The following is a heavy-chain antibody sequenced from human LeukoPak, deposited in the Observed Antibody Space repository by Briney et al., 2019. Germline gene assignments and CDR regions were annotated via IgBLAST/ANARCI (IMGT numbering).Heavy chain of an antibody. CDR1: GGSIGSYY. D-gene: IGHD4-17*01. J-gene: IGHJ4*02. Sequence: PSETLSLTCTVSGGSIGSYYWSWIRQPPGKGLEWIGSIYYSGSTYYNPSLKSRVTISVDTSKNQFSLKLSSVTAADTAVYYCACLPSPDYGDYGDYFDYWGQGTLVTVSS. V-gene: IGHV4-59*05. CDR2: IYYSGST. CDR3: ACLPSPDYGDYGDYFDY.